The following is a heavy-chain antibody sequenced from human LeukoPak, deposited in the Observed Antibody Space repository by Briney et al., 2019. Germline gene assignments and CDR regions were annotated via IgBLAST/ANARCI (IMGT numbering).Heavy chain of an antibody. V-gene: IGHV3-73*01. CDR3: TSENYGDYV. CDR2: IRSKANSYAT. J-gene: IGHJ1*01. CDR1: GFTFSGST. Sequence: GGSLKLSRAASGFTFSGSTMHWVRQASGKGLEWVGRIRSKANSYATAYAASVKGRFTISRDDSKNTAYLQMNSLKTEDTAVYYCTSENYGDYVWGQGTLVTVSS. D-gene: IGHD4-17*01.